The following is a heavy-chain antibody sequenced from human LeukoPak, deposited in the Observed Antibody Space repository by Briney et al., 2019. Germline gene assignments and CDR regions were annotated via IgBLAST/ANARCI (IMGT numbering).Heavy chain of an antibody. CDR1: GFTFSSYS. J-gene: IGHJ4*02. CDR3: ARDKKSGESSEIDY. D-gene: IGHD3-10*01. Sequence: GGPLRLSCAASGFTFSSYSMNWVRQAPGKGLVWFSLINRDGSTKKYADSVKGRFTVSRDNAKNTLNLQMNSLRAEDTAVYYCARDKKSGESSEIDYWGQGTLVTVSS. V-gene: IGHV3-74*03. CDR2: INRDGSTK.